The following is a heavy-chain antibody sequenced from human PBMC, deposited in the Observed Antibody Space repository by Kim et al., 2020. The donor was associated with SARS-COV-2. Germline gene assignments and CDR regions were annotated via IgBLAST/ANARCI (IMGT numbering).Heavy chain of an antibody. D-gene: IGHD2-15*01. CDR3: ARDLWPFLRGAGFYRESPSCYMDA. CDR2: ISGSRSTI. CDR1: GFVFSHYN. V-gene: IGHV3-48*02. J-gene: IGHJ5*02. Sequence: GGSLRLSCAASGFVFSHYNMNWVRQTPGRGLEWVSYISGSRSTIYYAESVKGRFTISRDNGNNALYLQMSGLRDEDTAVYYCARDLWPFLRGAGFYRESPSCYMDAWGQGAMVTVSS.